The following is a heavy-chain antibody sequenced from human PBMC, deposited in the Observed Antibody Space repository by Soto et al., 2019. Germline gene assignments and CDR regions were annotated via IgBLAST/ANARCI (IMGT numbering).Heavy chain of an antibody. CDR2: INTNTGNP. V-gene: IGHV7-4-1*01. CDR3: ASSRGYSYGYFYYYYYYGMDV. D-gene: IGHD5-18*01. J-gene: IGHJ6*02. CDR1: GYTFTSYA. Sequence: ASVKVSCKASGYTFTSYAMNWVRQAPGQGLEWMGWINTNTGNPTYAQGFTGRFVFSLDTSVSTAYLQICSLKAEDTAVYYCASSRGYSYGYFYYYYYYGMDVWGQGTTVTVSS.